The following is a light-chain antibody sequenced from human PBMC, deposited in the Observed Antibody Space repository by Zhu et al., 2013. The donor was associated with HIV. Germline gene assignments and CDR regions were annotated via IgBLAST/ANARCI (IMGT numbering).Light chain of an antibody. CDR1: SSDVGNYNL. CDR3: CSYASSNIYV. J-gene: IGLJ1*01. CDR2: EGT. V-gene: IGLV2-23*01. Sequence: QSALTQPASVSASPGQSITISCTGTSSDVGNYNLVSWYQQHPRKAPKLIIYEGTARPSGVSNRFSGSKSGNTASLTISGLQAEDEADYYCCSYASSNIYVFGSGTKVTVL.